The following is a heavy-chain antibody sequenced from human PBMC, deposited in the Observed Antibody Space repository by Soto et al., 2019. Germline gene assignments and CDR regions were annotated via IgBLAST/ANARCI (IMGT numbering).Heavy chain of an antibody. Sequence: QLQLQESGSGLVKPSQTLSLTCAVSGGSISSGNSYAWSWIRQPPGKGLEWIGSISHTGRPSYNPSLKGRVTMSVDKSKNQFSLKLSSVTAADMAVYYCARAVAPYLGTWFDPWGQGSLVIVSS. D-gene: IGHD3-16*01. CDR1: GGSISSGNSYA. V-gene: IGHV4-30-2*01. CDR3: ARAVAPYLGTWFDP. J-gene: IGHJ5*02. CDR2: ISHTGRP.